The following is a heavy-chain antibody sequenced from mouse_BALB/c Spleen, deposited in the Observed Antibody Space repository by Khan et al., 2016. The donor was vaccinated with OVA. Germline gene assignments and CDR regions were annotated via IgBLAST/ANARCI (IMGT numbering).Heavy chain of an antibody. Sequence: QVQLKQSGTELARPGASVKLSCKASGYIFIDYNIHWVKQRTGQGLEWLGEISPGSGNTYYTEKFKGKATLTADKSSSTAYMQLSCQTSEDSAVDFSAREWGCWVHYWGQGTMVTVSA. CDR1: GYIFIDYN. CDR2: ISPGSGNT. CDR3: AREWGCWVHY. D-gene: IGHD3-3*01. J-gene: IGHJ3*01. V-gene: IGHV1-77*01.